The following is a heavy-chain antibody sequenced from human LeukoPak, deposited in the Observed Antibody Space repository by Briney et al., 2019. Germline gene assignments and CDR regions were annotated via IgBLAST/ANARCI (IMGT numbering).Heavy chain of an antibody. J-gene: IGHJ4*02. CDR2: ISSSSSYT. Sequence: GGSLRLSCAAPGFTFSDYYMSWIRQAPGKGLEWVSYISSSSSYTNYADSVKGRFTISRDNAKNSLYLQMNSLRAEDTAVYYCARTPGTYYYGSGRPEDFDYWGQGTLVTVSS. CDR3: ARTPGTYYYGSGRPEDFDY. V-gene: IGHV3-11*06. CDR1: GFTFSDYY. D-gene: IGHD3-10*01.